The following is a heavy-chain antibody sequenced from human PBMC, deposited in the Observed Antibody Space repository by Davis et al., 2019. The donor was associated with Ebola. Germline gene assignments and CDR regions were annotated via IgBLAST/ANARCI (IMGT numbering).Heavy chain of an antibody. CDR3: ARGHNYAHEY. V-gene: IGHV1-2*06. J-gene: IGHJ4*02. CDR2: VILKSGAT. CDR1: GYTSTYYA. Sequence: ASVKVSCKASGYTSTYYALSWVRQAPGQGLEWLGRVILKSGATNYAQKFQGRVTMTRDTSISTVYMELSSLRYDDTADYYCARGHNYAHEYWGQGTLVTVSS. D-gene: IGHD4-11*01.